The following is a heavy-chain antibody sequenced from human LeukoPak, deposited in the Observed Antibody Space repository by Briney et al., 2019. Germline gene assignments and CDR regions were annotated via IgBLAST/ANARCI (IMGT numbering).Heavy chain of an antibody. CDR1: GGTFSSYA. CDR2: IIPIFGTA. D-gene: IGHD6-13*01. CDR3: ARESRIATYYYYGMDV. J-gene: IGHJ6*02. V-gene: IGHV1-69*13. Sequence: SVTVSCTASGGTFSSYAISWVRQAPGQGLEWMGGIIPIFGTANYAQKFQGRVTITADESTSTAYMELSSLRSEDTAVYYCARESRIATYYYYGMDVWGQGTTVTVSS.